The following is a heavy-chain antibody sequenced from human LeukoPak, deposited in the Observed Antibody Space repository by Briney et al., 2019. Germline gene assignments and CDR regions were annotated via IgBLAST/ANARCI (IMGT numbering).Heavy chain of an antibody. J-gene: IGHJ4*02. V-gene: IGHV3-74*01. Sequence: GGSLRLSCAASGFTFSSYWMHWVRQAPGKGLVWVSRINSDGSSTSYADSVKGRFTISRDNSKNTLYLQMNSLRAEDTAVYYCAKTSNQGSSSSWYGNLDYWGQGTLVTVSS. D-gene: IGHD6-13*01. CDR3: AKTSNQGSSSSWYGNLDY. CDR2: INSDGSST. CDR1: GFTFSSYW.